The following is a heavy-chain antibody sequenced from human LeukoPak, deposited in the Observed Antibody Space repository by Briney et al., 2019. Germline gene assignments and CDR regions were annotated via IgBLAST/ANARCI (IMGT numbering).Heavy chain of an antibody. CDR1: GFSFTSHS. J-gene: IGHJ3*02. CDR2: ISPNANSR. Sequence: PGGSLRLSCAGSGFSFTSHSMHWVRQAPGKGLEYVPAISPNANSRYYASSVKGRFTISRDMSKNTMFLQMRSLGVEDMAVYYCARKYLKSGYSEGYDAFDIWGPGTMVTVSS. D-gene: IGHD3-22*01. CDR3: ARKYLKSGYSEGYDAFDI. V-gene: IGHV3-64*01.